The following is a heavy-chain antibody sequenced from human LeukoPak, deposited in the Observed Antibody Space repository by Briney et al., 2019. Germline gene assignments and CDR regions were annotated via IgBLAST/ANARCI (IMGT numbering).Heavy chain of an antibody. CDR2: INPSGGST. V-gene: IGHV1-46*01. CDR1: GYTFTSYY. J-gene: IGHJ5*02. Sequence: GASVKVSCKASGYTFTSYYMHWVRQAPGQGLEWMGIINPSGGSTSYAQKLQGRVTMTTDTSTSTAYMELRSLRSDDTAVYYCARARRYQLLGRFDPWGQGTLVTVSS. D-gene: IGHD2-2*01. CDR3: ARARRYQLLGRFDP.